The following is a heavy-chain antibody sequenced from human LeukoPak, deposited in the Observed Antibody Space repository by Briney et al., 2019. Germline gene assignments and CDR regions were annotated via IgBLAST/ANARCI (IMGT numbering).Heavy chain of an antibody. V-gene: IGHV3-23*01. CDR2: ISGSGGST. J-gene: IGHJ3*01. D-gene: IGHD3-22*01. CDR3: AKYYYDSSGRGNDAFDV. CDR1: GFTFSSYA. Sequence: PGGSLRLSCAASGFTFSSYAMSWVRQAPGKGLEWVSAISGSGGSTYYADSVKGRFTISRDNSKNTLYLQMSSLRAEDTATFYCAKYYYDSSGRGNDAFDVWGQGTLVTVSS.